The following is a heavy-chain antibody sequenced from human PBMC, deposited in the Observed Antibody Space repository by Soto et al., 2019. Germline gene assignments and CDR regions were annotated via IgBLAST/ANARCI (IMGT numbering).Heavy chain of an antibody. CDR2: ISGSSSTI. V-gene: IGHV3-48*01. J-gene: IGHJ5*02. CDR3: ARDYSGSFNWFDP. CDR1: GFTFSTYN. D-gene: IGHD1-26*01. Sequence: GGSLRLSCAASGFTFSTYNMNWVRLAPGKGLEWVSYISGSSSTIYYADSVKGRFTISRDNAKNSLYLQMNSLRVDDTAVYYSARDYSGSFNWFDPWGQGTLVTSPQ.